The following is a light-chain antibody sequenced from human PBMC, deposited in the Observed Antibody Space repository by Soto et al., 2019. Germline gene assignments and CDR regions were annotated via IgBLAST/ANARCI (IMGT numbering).Light chain of an antibody. CDR1: QSISSW. J-gene: IGKJ4*01. V-gene: IGKV1-12*01. CDR2: GAS. Sequence: DIQMTQSPSSVSASVGDRVTITCRASQSISSWLAWYQQKPGKAPKLLIYGASNLQSRVPSRFSGSVSGTDFTLTISSLQPQDFATYYCQQGNSFPLTFGGGTRVQIK. CDR3: QQGNSFPLT.